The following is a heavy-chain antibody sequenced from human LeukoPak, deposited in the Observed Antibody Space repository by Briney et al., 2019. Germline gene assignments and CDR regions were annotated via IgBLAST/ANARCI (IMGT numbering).Heavy chain of an antibody. CDR1: GGSISSYY. Sequence: SQTLSLTCTVSGGSISSYYWSWIREPPGHRLERIGCIYYSRSTNYNPSLKPPSTISVDPSKNPFSLKLRPVTAAAPPVHHCAPVYSYTVGGYDYWGQGSLVTVSS. D-gene: IGHD3-16*02. J-gene: IGHJ4*02. CDR2: IYYSRST. V-gene: IGHV4-59*01. CDR3: APVYSYTVGGYDY.